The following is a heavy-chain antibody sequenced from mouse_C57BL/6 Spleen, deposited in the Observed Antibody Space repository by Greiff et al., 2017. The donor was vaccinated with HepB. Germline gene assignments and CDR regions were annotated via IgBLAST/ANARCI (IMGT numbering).Heavy chain of an antibody. CDR2: ISYDGSN. CDR1: GYSITSGYY. CDR3: ARGYGSSPFAY. J-gene: IGHJ3*01. V-gene: IGHV3-6*01. D-gene: IGHD1-1*01. Sequence: DVQLQESGPGLVKPSQSLSLTCSVTGYSITSGYYWNWIRQFPGNKLEWMGYISYDGSNNYNPSLKNRISITRDTSKNQFFLKLNSVTTEDTATYYCARGYGSSPFAYWGQGTLVTVSA.